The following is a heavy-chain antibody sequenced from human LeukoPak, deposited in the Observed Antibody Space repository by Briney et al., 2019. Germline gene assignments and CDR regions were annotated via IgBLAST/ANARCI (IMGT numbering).Heavy chain of an antibody. Sequence: GGSLRLSCSASGFIFRNYWMHWVRHAPGKGPVWVSRINNDGKLVTYADSVKGRFTISRDSAKDTVFLQMNSLRVEDTAIYYCVRGLGDVWGKGTLVTVSS. D-gene: IGHD4-11*01. CDR3: VRGLGDV. CDR2: INNDGKLV. J-gene: IGHJ6*04. V-gene: IGHV3-74*01. CDR1: GFIFRNYW.